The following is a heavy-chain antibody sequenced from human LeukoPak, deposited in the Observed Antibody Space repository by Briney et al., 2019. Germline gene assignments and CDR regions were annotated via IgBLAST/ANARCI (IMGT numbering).Heavy chain of an antibody. Sequence: ASVKVSCKASGYTFTSYYMHWVRQAPGQGLEWMGWINPNSGGTNYAQKFQGRVTMTRDTSISTAYMELSRLRSDDTAVYYCAREGVVLGYCSSTSCYGWFDPWGQGTLVTVSS. CDR3: AREGVVLGYCSSTSCYGWFDP. V-gene: IGHV1-2*02. CDR2: INPNSGGT. J-gene: IGHJ5*02. CDR1: GYTFTSYY. D-gene: IGHD2-2*01.